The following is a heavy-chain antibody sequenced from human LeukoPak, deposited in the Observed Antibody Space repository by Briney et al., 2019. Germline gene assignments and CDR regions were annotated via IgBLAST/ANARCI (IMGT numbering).Heavy chain of an antibody. CDR2: INWNSDSI. CDR3: ARVRTGIAAAGIDY. Sequence: PGRSLRLSCAVSGFTFDDYAMHWVRQVPGKGLEWVSGINWNSDSIGYADSVKGRFTTSRDNAKNSLYLQMNSLRVEDTAVYYCARVRTGIAAAGIDYWGQGTLVTVSS. J-gene: IGHJ4*02. V-gene: IGHV3-9*01. CDR1: GFTFDDYA. D-gene: IGHD6-13*01.